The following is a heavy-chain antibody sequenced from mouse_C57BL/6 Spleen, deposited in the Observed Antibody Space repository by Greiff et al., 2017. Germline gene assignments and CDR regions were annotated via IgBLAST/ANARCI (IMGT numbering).Heavy chain of an antibody. CDR1: GYTFTSYG. CDR3: ARSEGKGWYFDV. Sequence: VQLQQSGAELARPGASVKLSCKASGYTFTSYGISWVKQRPGQGLEWIGEIYPRSGNTYYNEKFKGKATLTADKSSSTAYMELRSLTSEDSAVYFCARSEGKGWYFDVWGTGTTVTVSS. V-gene: IGHV1-81*01. J-gene: IGHJ1*03. CDR2: IYPRSGNT. D-gene: IGHD1-3*01.